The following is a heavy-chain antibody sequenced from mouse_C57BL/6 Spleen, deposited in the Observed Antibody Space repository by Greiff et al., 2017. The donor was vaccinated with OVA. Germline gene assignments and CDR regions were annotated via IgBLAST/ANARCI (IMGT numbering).Heavy chain of an antibody. CDR3: ARKAYYSFDY. CDR1: GYTFTSYW. D-gene: IGHD6-5*01. CDR2: IDPSDSYT. Sequence: VQLQQPGAELVKPGASVKLSCKASGYTFTSYWMQWVKQRPGQGLEWIGEIDPSDSYTNYNQKFKGKATLTVDTSSSTAYMQLSSLTSEDSAVYYCARKAYYSFDYWGQGTTPTVSS. J-gene: IGHJ2*01. V-gene: IGHV1-50*01.